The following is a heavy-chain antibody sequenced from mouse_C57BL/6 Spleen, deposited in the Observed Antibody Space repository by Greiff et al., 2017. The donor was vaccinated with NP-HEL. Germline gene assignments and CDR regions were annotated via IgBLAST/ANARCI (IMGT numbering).Heavy chain of an antibody. D-gene: IGHD1-1*01. CDR2: ISDGGSYT. V-gene: IGHV5-4*01. CDR3: ARGYYYGSSYVNFDY. Sequence: EVQGVESGGGLVKPGGSLKLSCAASGFTFSSYAMSWVRQTPEKRLEWVATISDGGSYTYYPDNVKGRFTISRDNAKNNLYLQMSHLKSEDTAMYYCARGYYYGSSYVNFDYWGQGTTLTVSS. J-gene: IGHJ2*01. CDR1: GFTFSSYA.